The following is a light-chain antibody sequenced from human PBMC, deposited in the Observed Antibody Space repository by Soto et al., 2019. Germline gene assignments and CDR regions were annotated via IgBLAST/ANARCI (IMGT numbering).Light chain of an antibody. CDR1: QSVGTY. J-gene: IGKJ2*01. Sequence: EIVLTQSPATLSLSPGERATLSCRTSQSVGTYLAWYQHNPGQAPRLLIYDASNRDTGIPARFSGSGSGTDFTLTISSPEPEDFAIYYCQQRYNWPNTFGQRTKLEIK. V-gene: IGKV3-11*01. CDR3: QQRYNWPNT. CDR2: DAS.